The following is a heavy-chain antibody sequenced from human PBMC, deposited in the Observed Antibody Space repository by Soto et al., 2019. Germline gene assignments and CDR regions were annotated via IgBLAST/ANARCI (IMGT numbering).Heavy chain of an antibody. D-gene: IGHD3-22*01. J-gene: IGHJ3*02. Sequence: SQTLSLTCAISGDSVSSNSAAWNLIRQSPSRGLEWLGRTYYRSKWYNDYAVSVKSRITINPDTSKNQFSLQLNSVTPEDTAVYYCARDGYYYDSSGYLYPFDIWGQGTMVTVSS. CDR1: GDSVSSNSAA. CDR2: TYYRSKWYN. V-gene: IGHV6-1*01. CDR3: ARDGYYYDSSGYLYPFDI.